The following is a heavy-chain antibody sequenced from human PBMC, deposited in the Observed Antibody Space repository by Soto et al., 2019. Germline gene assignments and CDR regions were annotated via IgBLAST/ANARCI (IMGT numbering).Heavy chain of an antibody. CDR2: MNPNSGNT. V-gene: IGHV1-8*01. Sequence: AALKVSCEASGYTFTSYDINWVRQATGQGLDWMGWMNPNSGNTGYAQKFQGRVTMTRNTSISTAYMELSSLRSEDTAVYYCATGWEEGVLRFLEWANYYYGMDVWGQGTTVTVSS. CDR1: GYTFTSYD. J-gene: IGHJ6*02. D-gene: IGHD3-3*01. CDR3: ATGWEEGVLRFLEWANYYYGMDV.